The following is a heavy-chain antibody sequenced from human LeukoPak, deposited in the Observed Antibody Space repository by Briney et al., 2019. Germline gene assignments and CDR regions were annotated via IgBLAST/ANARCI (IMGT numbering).Heavy chain of an antibody. Sequence: GGSLRLSCAASGFTFSSYAMSWVRQAPGKGLEWVSAISGSGGSTYYADSVRGRFTISRDNSKNTLYLQMNSLRAEDTAVYYCATAPLSAPTDYWGQGTLVTVSS. CDR3: ATAPLSAPTDY. D-gene: IGHD6-25*01. CDR2: ISGSGGST. CDR1: GFTFSSYA. V-gene: IGHV3-23*01. J-gene: IGHJ4*02.